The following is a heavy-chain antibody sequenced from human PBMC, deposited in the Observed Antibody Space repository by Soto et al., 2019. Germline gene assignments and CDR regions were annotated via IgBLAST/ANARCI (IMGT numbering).Heavy chain of an antibody. CDR1: GFTFSSYA. Sequence: GGSLRLSCAASGFTFSSYAMSWVRQAPGKGLEWVSAISGSGGSTYYADSVKGRFTISRDNSKNTPYLQMNSLRAEDTAVYYCAKDKFHAAARPTYYMDVWGKGTTVTVSS. CDR3: AKDKFHAAARPTYYMDV. V-gene: IGHV3-23*01. J-gene: IGHJ6*03. CDR2: ISGSGGST. D-gene: IGHD6-6*01.